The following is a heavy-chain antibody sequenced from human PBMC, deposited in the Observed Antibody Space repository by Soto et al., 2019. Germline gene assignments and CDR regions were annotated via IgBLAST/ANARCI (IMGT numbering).Heavy chain of an antibody. Sequence: EVQLLESGGDLVQPGGSLRLSCAASGLTFTSYAMSWIRQAPGKGLEWVSAITGGGDNTYYADSVKGRFTISRDNSKNTLYLQMNSLRAEDTAFYYCTQDGGSRDWLTVNWGHGTLVTVSS. CDR3: TQDGGSRDWLTVN. V-gene: IGHV3-23*01. J-gene: IGHJ4*01. CDR1: GLTFTSYA. CDR2: ITGGGDNT. D-gene: IGHD3-9*01.